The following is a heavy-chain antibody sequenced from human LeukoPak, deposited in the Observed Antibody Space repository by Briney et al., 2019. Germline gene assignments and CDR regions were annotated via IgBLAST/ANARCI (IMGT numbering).Heavy chain of an antibody. CDR2: IDWDDDK. CDR3: ARGEDYYGSGSYYDY. J-gene: IGHJ4*02. Sequence: SGPTLVNPTQTLTLTCTFSGFSLSTSGMCVSWIRQPPGKALEWLARIDWDDDKYYSTSLKTRLTISKDASKNQVVLTMTNMDPVDTATYYCARGEDYYGSGSYYDYWGQGTLVTVSS. D-gene: IGHD3-10*01. V-gene: IGHV2-70*11. CDR1: GFSLSTSGMC.